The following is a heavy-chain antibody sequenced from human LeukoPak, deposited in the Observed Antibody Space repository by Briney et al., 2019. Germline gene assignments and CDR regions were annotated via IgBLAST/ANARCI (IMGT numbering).Heavy chain of an antibody. J-gene: IGHJ4*02. CDR3: ARGHSGWYDY. CDR2: IRYDGSNK. V-gene: IGHV3-30*02. CDR1: RFTFSNYG. D-gene: IGHD6-19*01. Sequence: GGSLRLSCAASRFTFSNYGMHWVRQAPGKGLEWVAFIRYDGSNKYYADSVKGRFTISRDNSKNTLYLQMNSLKAEDTAVYYCARGHSGWYDYWGRGTLVTVSS.